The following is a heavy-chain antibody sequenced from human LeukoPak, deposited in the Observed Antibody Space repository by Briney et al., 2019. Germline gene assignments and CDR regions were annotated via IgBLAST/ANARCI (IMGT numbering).Heavy chain of an antibody. CDR2: ISSSGSTI. D-gene: IGHD3-9*01. CDR3: ARARVDWEFDY. J-gene: IGHJ4*02. Sequence: PGGSLRLSCVASGFTFSSYEMNWVRQAPGKGLEWVSYISSSGSTIYYADSVKGRVTISRDNAKNSLYLQMNSLRAEDTAVYYCARARVDWEFDYWGQGTLVTVSS. V-gene: IGHV3-48*03. CDR1: GFTFSSYE.